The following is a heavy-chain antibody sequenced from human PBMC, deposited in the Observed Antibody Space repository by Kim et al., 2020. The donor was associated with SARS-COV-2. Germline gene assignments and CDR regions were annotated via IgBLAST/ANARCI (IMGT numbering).Heavy chain of an antibody. CDR3: ASAGYCSGGSCRTTNSFDY. Sequence: GRFTISRDNSKHTLYLQMNSLKAEDTAVYYCASAGYCSGGSCRTTNSFDYWGQGTLVTVSS. D-gene: IGHD2-15*01. J-gene: IGHJ4*02. V-gene: IGHV3-30*07.